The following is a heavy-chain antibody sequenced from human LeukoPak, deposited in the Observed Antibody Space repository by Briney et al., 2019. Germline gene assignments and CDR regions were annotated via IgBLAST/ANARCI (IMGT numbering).Heavy chain of an antibody. CDR3: ATYDYGEEDAFDI. V-gene: IGHV4-30-4*08. CDR2: VYFGDVT. CDR1: GGSISGSDFY. Sequence: PSETLSLTCTVSGGSISGSDFYWTWIRQPPGKALEWVGYVYFGDVTDYTPSLKSRASISLDTSKNQFSLRLSSVTAADTAIYYCATYDYGEEDAFDIWGQGTMVTVSS. J-gene: IGHJ3*02. D-gene: IGHD4-17*01.